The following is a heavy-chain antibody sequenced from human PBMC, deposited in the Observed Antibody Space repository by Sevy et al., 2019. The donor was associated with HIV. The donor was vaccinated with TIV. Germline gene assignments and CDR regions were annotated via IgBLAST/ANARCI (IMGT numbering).Heavy chain of an antibody. D-gene: IGHD6-13*01. J-gene: IGHJ4*02. V-gene: IGHV3-23*01. CDR3: AKGRQLVSGRFGTYFDS. CDR1: GFTFSRFG. CDR2: VSGVVIPHTTQTT. Sequence: QLGGSLRLSCVASGFTFSRFGMTWVRQVPGKGLEWVSTVSGVVIPHTTQTTYYADSVKGRFTISRDNFKDSLFLQMNSLRADDTAVYFCAKGRQLVSGRFGTYFDSWGQGILVTVSS.